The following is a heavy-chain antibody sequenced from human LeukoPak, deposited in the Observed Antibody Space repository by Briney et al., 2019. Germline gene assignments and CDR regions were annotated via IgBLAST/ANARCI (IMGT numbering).Heavy chain of an antibody. CDR2: IYYSGST. Sequence: SETLSLTCTVSAGSISSNSYYWGWIRQPPGKGLQWIGSIYYSGSTYYNPSLKSRVTISVDTSKNQFSLMLNSVTAADTAVYYCATPGRIAAAGQFDYWGQGTLVTVSS. D-gene: IGHD6-25*01. CDR3: ATPGRIAAAGQFDY. J-gene: IGHJ4*02. CDR1: AGSISSNSYY. V-gene: IGHV4-39*01.